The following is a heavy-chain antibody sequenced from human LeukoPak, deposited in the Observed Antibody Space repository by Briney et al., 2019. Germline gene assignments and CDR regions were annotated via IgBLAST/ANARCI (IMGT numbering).Heavy chain of an antibody. CDR1: GGSISSSTYC. D-gene: IGHD4-11*01. V-gene: IGHV4-39*01. Sequence: IPSETLSLTCTVSGGSISSSTYCWSWVRQPPGKGLEWIGCMYYSGSTYYSSSLKGRVTISLDTPKSQFSLRLNSVTASDTAVYYCARVMTTVTTRVDPWGQGTLVTVSS. J-gene: IGHJ5*02. CDR2: MYYSGST. CDR3: ARVMTTVTTRVDP.